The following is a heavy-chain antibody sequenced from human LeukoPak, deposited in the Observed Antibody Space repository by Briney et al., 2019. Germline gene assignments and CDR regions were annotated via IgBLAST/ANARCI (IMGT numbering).Heavy chain of an antibody. Sequence: GGSLRLSCAASGFTFDDHAMHWVRQAPGKGLEWVSSISSSSSYIYYADSVKGRFTISRDNAKNSLYLQMNSLRAEDTAVYYCAKYSSSWKDSYYYYYMDVWGKGTTVTVSS. CDR3: AKYSSSWKDSYYYYYMDV. D-gene: IGHD6-13*01. V-gene: IGHV3-21*01. CDR2: ISSSSSYI. J-gene: IGHJ6*03. CDR1: GFTFDDHA.